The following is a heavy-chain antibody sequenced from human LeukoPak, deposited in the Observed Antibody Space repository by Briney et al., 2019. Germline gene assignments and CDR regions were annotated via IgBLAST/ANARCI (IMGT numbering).Heavy chain of an antibody. CDR1: GFTFSDYY. CDR2: ISSSGSTI. D-gene: IGHD3-16*01. J-gene: IGHJ4*02. V-gene: IGHV3-11*01. CDR3: ARDRHPAGDPYYFDY. Sequence: GGSLRLPCAASGFTFSDYYMSWIRQAPGKGLEWVSYISSSGSTIYYADSVKGRFTISRDNAKNPLYLQMNSLRAEDTAVYYCARDRHPAGDPYYFDYWGQGTLVTVSS.